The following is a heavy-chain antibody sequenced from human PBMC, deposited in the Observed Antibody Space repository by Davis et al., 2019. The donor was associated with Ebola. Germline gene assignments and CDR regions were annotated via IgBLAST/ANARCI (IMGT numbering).Heavy chain of an antibody. CDR1: GGSISSYY. V-gene: IGHV4-59*01. CDR3: ARWQSHTYITMIVVGWRGDAFDI. Sequence: PSETLSLTCTVSGGSISSYYWSWIRQPPGKGLEWIGYIYYSGSTNYNPSLKSRVTISVDTSKNQFSLKLSSVTAADTAVYYCARWQSHTYITMIVVGWRGDAFDIWGQGTMVTVSS. D-gene: IGHD3-22*01. CDR2: IYYSGST. J-gene: IGHJ3*02.